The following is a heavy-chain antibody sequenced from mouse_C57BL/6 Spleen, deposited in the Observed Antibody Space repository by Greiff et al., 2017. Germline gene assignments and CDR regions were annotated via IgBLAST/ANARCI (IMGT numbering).Heavy chain of an antibody. Sequence: QVQLKQPGAELVRPGSSVKLSCKASGYTFTSYWMHWVKQRPIQGLEWIGNIDPSDSETHYNQKFKDKATLTVDKSSSTAYMQLSSLTSEDSAVYYCAREGRVGLYFDGWGQGTTLTVSS. V-gene: IGHV1-52*01. CDR2: IDPSDSET. D-gene: IGHD4-1*01. CDR3: AREGRVGLYFDG. CDR1: GYTFTSYW. J-gene: IGHJ2*01.